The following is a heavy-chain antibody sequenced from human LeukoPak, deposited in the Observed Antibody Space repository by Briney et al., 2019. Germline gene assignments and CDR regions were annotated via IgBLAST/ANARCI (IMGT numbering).Heavy chain of an antibody. Sequence: SVKVSCKASGYTFIAYYMHWIRQAPGQGFQWMGWINPNSGGTHYAQKFQGRVTMTRDTSISTVYMELSRVRSDDTAVYYCARGNYVPSSADYWGQGTLVTVSS. CDR1: GYTFIAYY. D-gene: IGHD3-16*01. CDR2: INPNSGGT. J-gene: IGHJ4*02. CDR3: ARGNYVPSSADY. V-gene: IGHV1-2*02.